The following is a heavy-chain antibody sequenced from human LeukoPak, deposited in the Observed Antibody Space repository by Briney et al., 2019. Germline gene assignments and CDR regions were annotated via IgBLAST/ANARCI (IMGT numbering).Heavy chain of an antibody. V-gene: IGHV4-39*07. CDR2: IYYSGST. CDR1: GGSISSANYY. J-gene: IGHJ4*02. CDR3: AKSSPLTVTDY. Sequence: PSETLSLTCTVSGGSISSANYYWTWIRQPPGKGLEWIGSIYYSGSTYYNPSLKSRVTISVDTSKNQFSLKLSSVTAADTAVYYCAKSSPLTVTDYWGQGTLVTVSS. D-gene: IGHD4-11*01.